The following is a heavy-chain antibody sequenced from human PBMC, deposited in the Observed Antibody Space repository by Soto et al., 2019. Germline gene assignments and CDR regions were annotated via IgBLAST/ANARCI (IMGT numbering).Heavy chain of an antibody. CDR1: GFTFSSYA. D-gene: IGHD6-13*01. Sequence: GGSLRLSCAASGFTFSSYAMSWVRQAPGKGLEWVSAISGSGGSTYYADSVKGRFTISRDNSKNTLYLQMNSLRAEDTAVCYCAKDDRAADYFDYWGQGTLVTVSS. CDR2: ISGSGGST. CDR3: AKDDRAADYFDY. V-gene: IGHV3-23*01. J-gene: IGHJ4*02.